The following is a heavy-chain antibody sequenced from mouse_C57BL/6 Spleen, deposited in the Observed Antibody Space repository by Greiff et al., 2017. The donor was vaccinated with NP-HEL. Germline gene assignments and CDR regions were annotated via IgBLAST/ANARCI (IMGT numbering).Heavy chain of an antibody. J-gene: IGHJ2*01. CDR2: IHPNSGST. CDR1: GYTFTSYW. CDR3: ARSDYDDY. V-gene: IGHV1-64*01. D-gene: IGHD2-4*01. Sequence: QVQLQQPGAELVKPGASVKLSCKASGYTFTSYWIHWVKQRPGQGLEWIGMIHPNSGSTNYNERFKSKATLTVDKSSSTAYMQLSGLTSEDSAVYYCARSDYDDYWGQGTTLTVSS.